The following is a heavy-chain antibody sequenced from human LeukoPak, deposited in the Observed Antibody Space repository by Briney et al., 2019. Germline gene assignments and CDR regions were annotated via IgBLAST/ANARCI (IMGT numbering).Heavy chain of an antibody. CDR3: ARTTLSNNFDY. CDR2: INYSGTT. CDR1: GASIVSGAYF. Sequence: PSETLSLTCTVSGASIVSGAYFWSWIRHHPGKGLEWIAYINYSGTTHYSPSLKSRISISIDTTKSQFSLRLTSVTAADTAVYFCARTTLSNNFDYWGQGTLVTVSS. V-gene: IGHV4-31*03. J-gene: IGHJ4*02. D-gene: IGHD4-11*01.